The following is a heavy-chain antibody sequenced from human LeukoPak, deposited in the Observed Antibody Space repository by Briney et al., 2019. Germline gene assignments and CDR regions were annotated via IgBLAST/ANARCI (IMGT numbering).Heavy chain of an antibody. CDR1: GFTASHYA. Sequence: PGGSLRLSCAASGFTASHYAMNWVRQAPGKGLEWVSYIGTTGDVRYYADSVKGRFTISRDNTKNSVYLQMNNLRAEDTAVYYCARGETHYFWGQGTLVIVSS. CDR2: IGTTGDVR. CDR3: ARGETHYF. V-gene: IGHV3-48*03. D-gene: IGHD4-23*01. J-gene: IGHJ4*02.